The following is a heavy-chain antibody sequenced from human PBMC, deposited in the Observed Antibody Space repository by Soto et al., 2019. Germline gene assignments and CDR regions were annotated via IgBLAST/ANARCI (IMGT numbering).Heavy chain of an antibody. CDR1: GGSLSGYC. Sequence: QVQLQQWGAGLLKPSETLSLNCAVTGGSLSGYCWSWIRQPPGKGLEWIGEVKDGGHTNYSPSLRGRVTISTDTSKNQFSLRLNSVTAADTGVYYCARGQEGVVATHWDQGSLVTVSS. CDR3: ARGQEGVVATH. J-gene: IGHJ4*02. D-gene: IGHD5-12*01. CDR2: VKDGGHT. V-gene: IGHV4-34*01.